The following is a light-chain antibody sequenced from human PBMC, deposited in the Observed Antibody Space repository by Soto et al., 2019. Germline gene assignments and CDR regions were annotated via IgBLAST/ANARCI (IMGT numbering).Light chain of an antibody. Sequence: QSVLTQPPSASGTPGQRVTISCSRSNSNIGTNAVNWYQQIPGTAPKLLSYNNNQRPSGVPDRFSGSKSGTSASLAISGLQSEDEADYPCATWDDTLRTWVFGGGTQLTVL. CDR2: NNN. CDR3: ATWDDTLRTWV. CDR1: NSNIGTNA. V-gene: IGLV1-44*01. J-gene: IGLJ3*02.